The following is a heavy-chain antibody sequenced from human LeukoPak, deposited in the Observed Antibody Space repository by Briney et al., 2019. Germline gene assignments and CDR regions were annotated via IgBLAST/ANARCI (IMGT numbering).Heavy chain of an antibody. D-gene: IGHD5-18*01. CDR2: IYYSGST. CDR3: ARDGGDTAYNWFDP. Sequence: PSETLSLTCTVSGGSISSYYWSWIRQPPGKGLEWIGYIYYSGSTNYNPSLKSRVTISVDTSKNQFSLKLSSVTAADTAVYYCARDGGDTAYNWFDPWGQGTLVTVSS. CDR1: GGSISSYY. V-gene: IGHV4-59*01. J-gene: IGHJ5*02.